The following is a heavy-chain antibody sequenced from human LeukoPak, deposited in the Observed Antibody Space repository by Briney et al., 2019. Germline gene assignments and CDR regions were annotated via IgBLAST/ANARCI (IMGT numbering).Heavy chain of an antibody. CDR2: ISGSGGST. CDR3: AKDLSSSSSVVVVAAKHDY. Sequence: GGSLRLSCAASGFTFSSYAMSWVRQAPGKGLEWVSAISGSGGSTYYADSVEGRFTISRDNSKNTLYLQMNSLRAEDTAVYYCAKDLSSSSSVVVVAAKHDYWGQGTLVTVSS. CDR1: GFTFSSYA. J-gene: IGHJ4*02. V-gene: IGHV3-23*01. D-gene: IGHD2-15*01.